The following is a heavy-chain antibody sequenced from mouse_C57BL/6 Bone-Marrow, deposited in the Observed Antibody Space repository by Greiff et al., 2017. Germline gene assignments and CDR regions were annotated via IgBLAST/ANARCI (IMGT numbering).Heavy chain of an antibody. CDR3: AREKSSPLEWYFDV. J-gene: IGHJ1*03. CDR1: GYTFTSYW. V-gene: IGHV1-69*01. D-gene: IGHD1-3*01. Sequence: VQLQQPGAELVMPGASVKLSCKASGYTFTSYWMHWVKQRPGQGLEWIGEIDPSDSYTNYNQKFKGKSTLTVDKSSSTAYMQLSSLTSEDSAVYDCAREKSSPLEWYFDVWGTGTTVTVSS. CDR2: IDPSDSYT.